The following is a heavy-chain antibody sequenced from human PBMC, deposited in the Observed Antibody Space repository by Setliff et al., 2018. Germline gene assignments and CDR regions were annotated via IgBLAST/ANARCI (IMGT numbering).Heavy chain of an antibody. CDR3: ARTYCGGDCYPSPFDY. CDR2: ISAYNGNT. V-gene: IGHV1-18*01. Sequence: ASVKVSCKASGYTFTSYGISWVRQAPGQGLEWMGWISAYNGNTNYARKLQGRVTMTTDTSTSTAYMELRSLRSDDTAVYYCARTYCGGDCYPSPFDYWAREPWSPSPQ. J-gene: IGHJ4*02. CDR1: GYTFTSYG. D-gene: IGHD2-21*02.